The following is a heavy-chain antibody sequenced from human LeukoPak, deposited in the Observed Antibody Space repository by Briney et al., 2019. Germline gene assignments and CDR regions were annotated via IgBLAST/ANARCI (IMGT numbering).Heavy chain of an antibody. V-gene: IGHV5-51*01. CDR2: IYPGDSDN. CDR1: GYSFTSYW. J-gene: IGHJ4*02. D-gene: IGHD3-22*01. CDR3: ARPPDYYDSSGPYYFDY. Sequence: GESLKISCKGSGYSFTSYWIGWVRQMPGKGLEWMGIIYPGDSDNRYSPSFQGQCAISADNFISTAYLQWSSLKASDTAMYYCARPPDYYDSSGPYYFDYWGQGTLVTVSS.